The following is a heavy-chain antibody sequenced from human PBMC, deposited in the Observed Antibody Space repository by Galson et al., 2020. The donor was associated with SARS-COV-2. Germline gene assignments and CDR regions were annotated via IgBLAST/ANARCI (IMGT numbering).Heavy chain of an antibody. V-gene: IGHV1-69*06. CDR3: ARDLSITMIVRYFDY. D-gene: IGHD3-22*01. Sequence: ASVKVSCKASGGTFSSYAISWVRQAPGQGLEWMGRIIPIFGTANYAQKFQGRVTITADKSTSTAYMELSSLRSEDTAVYYCARDLSITMIVRYFDYWGQGTLVTVSS. CDR2: IIPIFGTA. CDR1: GGTFSSYA. J-gene: IGHJ4*02.